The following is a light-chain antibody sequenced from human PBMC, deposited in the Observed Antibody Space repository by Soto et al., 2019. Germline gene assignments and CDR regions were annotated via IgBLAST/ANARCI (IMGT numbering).Light chain of an antibody. CDR3: MQGTHWPWT. V-gene: IGKV2-30*01. CDR2: KVS. J-gene: IGKJ1*01. Sequence: DVVMTQSPLSLPVTLGQPASISCRSSQSLVYRDGNTYLNWFHQRPGQSPRRLIYKVSNRDSGVPDRFSGSGSGPDFTLKISRVEAEDVGVYYCMQGTHWPWTFGQGTKVEIK. CDR1: QSLVYRDGNTY.